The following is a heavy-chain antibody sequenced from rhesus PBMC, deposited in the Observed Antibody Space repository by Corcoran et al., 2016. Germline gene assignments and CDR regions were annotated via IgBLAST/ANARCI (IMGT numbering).Heavy chain of an antibody. V-gene: IGHV4-80*01. CDR2: INGNSGSP. D-gene: IGHD3-16*01. Sequence: QVQLQESGPGLVKPSETLSLTCAVSGASISSYWWSWIRQPPGKGLEWIGEINGNSGSPYYNPSLKSRVTISKDAYKNQFSLKLSSVTAADTAVYYCARGGITIVAVIINVYYGLDSWGQGVVVTVSS. CDR1: GASISSYW. CDR3: ARGGITIVAVIINVYYGLDS. J-gene: IGHJ6*01.